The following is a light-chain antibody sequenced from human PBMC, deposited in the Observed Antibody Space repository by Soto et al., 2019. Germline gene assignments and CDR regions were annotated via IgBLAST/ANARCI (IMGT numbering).Light chain of an antibody. CDR2: SHS. V-gene: IGLV1-44*01. Sequence: QSVLTQPPSASGTPGQRVAFSCSGSSSNIGANTVNWYQQLPGAAPKLLIYSHSQRPSGVPDRFSGSKSGTSASLAISGLQSDDEADYYCAASDDSLNGYVFGSGTKVTVL. CDR3: AASDDSLNGYV. J-gene: IGLJ1*01. CDR1: SSNIGANT.